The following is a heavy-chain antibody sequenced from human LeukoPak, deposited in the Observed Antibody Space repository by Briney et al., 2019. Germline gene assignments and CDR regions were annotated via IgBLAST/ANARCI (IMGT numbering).Heavy chain of an antibody. CDR2: IYYSGTTNSGST. Sequence: SSETLSLTCTLSGDSIRSDYWSWSRQPPGKGLEWIGYIYYSGTTNSGSTNYNPSLKSRVTISVDTSKSQFSLRVNSVTAADTAMYYCARGRTHATRFDYSGRGTLVTVSS. CDR3: ARGRTHATRFDY. CDR1: GDSIRSDY. D-gene: IGHD2-2*01. J-gene: IGHJ4*02. V-gene: IGHV4-59*01.